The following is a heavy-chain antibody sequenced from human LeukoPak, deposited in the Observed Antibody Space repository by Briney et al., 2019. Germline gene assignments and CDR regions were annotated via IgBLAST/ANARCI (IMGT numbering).Heavy chain of an antibody. D-gene: IGHD6-13*01. Sequence: SDTLSLTCTVSGGSISSYYWSWIRQPPGKGLEWIGYIYYSGSTNYNPSLKSRVTISVATSKNQFSLKLSSVTAADTAVYYCAREGIGNAFDIWGQGTMVTVSS. V-gene: IGHV4-59*01. CDR3: AREGIGNAFDI. CDR1: GGSISSYY. J-gene: IGHJ3*02. CDR2: IYYSGST.